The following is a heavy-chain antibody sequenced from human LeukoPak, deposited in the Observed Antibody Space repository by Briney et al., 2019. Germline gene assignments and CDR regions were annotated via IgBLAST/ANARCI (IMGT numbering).Heavy chain of an antibody. V-gene: IGHV3-21*01. Sequence: GGSLRLSCAASGFTFSSYSMNWVRQAPGKGLEWVSSISSSSSYIYYADSVKGRFTISRDNAKNSLYLRMNSLRAEDTAVYYCARDLRRAFDIWGQGTMVTVSS. CDR3: ARDLRRAFDI. D-gene: IGHD3-16*01. CDR2: ISSSSSYI. J-gene: IGHJ3*02. CDR1: GFTFSSYS.